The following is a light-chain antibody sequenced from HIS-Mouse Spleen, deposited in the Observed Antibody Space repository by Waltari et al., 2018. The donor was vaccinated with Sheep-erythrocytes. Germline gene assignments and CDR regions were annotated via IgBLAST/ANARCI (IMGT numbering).Light chain of an antibody. CDR1: KLGDKY. Sequence: SYELTQPPSVSVSPGQTASITCSGDKLGDKYACWYQQKPGQSPVLVIYQDSKRPSGIPERVSGSNAGTTATLTISGTQAMDEADYYCQAWDSSTGVVFGGGTKLTVL. J-gene: IGLJ2*01. CDR2: QDS. V-gene: IGLV3-1*01. CDR3: QAWDSSTGVV.